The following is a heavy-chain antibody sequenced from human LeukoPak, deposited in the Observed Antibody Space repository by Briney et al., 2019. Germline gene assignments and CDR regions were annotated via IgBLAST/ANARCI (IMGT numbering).Heavy chain of an antibody. CDR1: GYTFTSYG. V-gene: IGHV1-18*01. CDR2: ISAYNGNT. CDR3: AREGSVDTAMVSIDY. J-gene: IGHJ4*02. Sequence: ASVKVSCTASGYTFTSYGISWVRQAPGQGLEWMGWISAYNGNTNYAQKLQGRVTMTTDTSTSTAYMELRSLRSDDTAVYYCAREGSVDTAMVSIDYWGQGTLVTVSS. D-gene: IGHD5-18*01.